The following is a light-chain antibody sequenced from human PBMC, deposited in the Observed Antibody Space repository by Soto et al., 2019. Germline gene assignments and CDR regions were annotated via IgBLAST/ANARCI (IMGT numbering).Light chain of an antibody. CDR1: SSDIGGYNF. CDR3: SSYAGTNNLGV. Sequence: QSALTQPPSASGSPGQSVTISCTGTSSDIGGYNFVSWYQQHPGKAPKLIIYEVNKRPSGVPDRFSGSKSGNTASLTVSGLQADDEVDYYCSSYAGTNNLGVFGGGTKVTVL. CDR2: EVN. V-gene: IGLV2-8*01. J-gene: IGLJ3*02.